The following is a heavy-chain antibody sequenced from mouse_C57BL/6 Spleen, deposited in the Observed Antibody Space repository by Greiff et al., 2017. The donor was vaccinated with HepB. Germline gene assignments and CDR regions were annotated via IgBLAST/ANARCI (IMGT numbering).Heavy chain of an antibody. CDR3: AKTAQATFDY. J-gene: IGHJ2*01. Sequence: EVQVVESGPGLVKPSQSLSLTCSVTGYSITSGYYWNWIRQFPGNKLEWMGYISYDGSNNYNPSLKNRISITRDTSKNQFFLKLNSVTTEDTATYYCAKTAQATFDYWGQGTTLTVSS. D-gene: IGHD3-2*02. V-gene: IGHV3-6*01. CDR1: GYSITSGYY. CDR2: ISYDGSN.